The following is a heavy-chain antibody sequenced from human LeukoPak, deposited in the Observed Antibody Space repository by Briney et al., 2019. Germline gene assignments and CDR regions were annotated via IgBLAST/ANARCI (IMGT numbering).Heavy chain of an antibody. D-gene: IGHD2-2*01. CDR1: GGSFSGYY. CDR3: ARGRTGAAALDS. V-gene: IGHV4-34*01. CDR2: INHSGST. J-gene: IGHJ4*02. Sequence: KPSETLSLTCAVYGGSFSGYYWSWIRQPPGKGLEWIGEINHSGSTNYNPSLKSRVTISVDTSKNQFSLKLTSVTAADTAVYHCARGRTGAAALDSWGPGTLVTVSS.